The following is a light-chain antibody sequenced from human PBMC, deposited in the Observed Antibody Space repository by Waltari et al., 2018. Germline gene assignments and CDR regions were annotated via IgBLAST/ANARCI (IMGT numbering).Light chain of an antibody. Sequence: ETAMTQSPATLSVSPGARVPLSCSASRSVGSSLAWYQQIPGQPPRLLIHSASTGATGVPARFSGSGSGTDFTLTISSLQSEDFAVYYCQQYYNWPYTFGQGTKVEIK. CDR1: RSVGSS. CDR3: QQYYNWPYT. V-gene: IGKV3-15*01. J-gene: IGKJ2*01. CDR2: SAS.